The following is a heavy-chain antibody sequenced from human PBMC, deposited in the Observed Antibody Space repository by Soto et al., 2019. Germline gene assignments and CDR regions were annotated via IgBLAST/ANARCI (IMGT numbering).Heavy chain of an antibody. CDR2: ISGSGGST. CDR3: ANQFRGIYRGWFDP. CDR1: GFTFSSYA. J-gene: IGHJ5*02. Sequence: EVQLLESGGGLVQPGGSLRLSCAASGFTFSSYAMSWVRQAPGKGLEWVSAISGSGGSTYYADSVKGRFTISRDNSKNTLSLQMNSLRAEDTAVYYCANQFRGIYRGWFDPWGQGTLVTVSS. D-gene: IGHD3-10*01. V-gene: IGHV3-23*01.